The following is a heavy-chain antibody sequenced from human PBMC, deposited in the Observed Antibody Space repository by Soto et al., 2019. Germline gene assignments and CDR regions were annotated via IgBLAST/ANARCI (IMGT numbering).Heavy chain of an antibody. V-gene: IGHV3-72*01. J-gene: IGHJ4*02. CDR2: TRNKANSYTT. CDR1: GFTFSGHY. CDR3: ARVALAYGDFDY. D-gene: IGHD4-17*01. Sequence: GGSLRLSCAASGFTFSGHYMDWVRQAPGKGLEWVGRTRNKANSYTTEYAASVKGRFTISRDDSKNSLYLQMNSLKTEDTAVYYCARVALAYGDFDYWGQGTLVTVSS.